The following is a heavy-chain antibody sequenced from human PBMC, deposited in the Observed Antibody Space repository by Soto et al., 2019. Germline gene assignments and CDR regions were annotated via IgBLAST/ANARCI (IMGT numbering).Heavy chain of an antibody. V-gene: IGHV1-2*02. CDR3: ARAFTRYNWNFRDDAFDI. CDR1: GYTFTGYY. D-gene: IGHD1-7*01. J-gene: IGHJ3*02. CDR2: INPNSGGT. Sequence: GSLKVSCKGSGYTFTGYYMQRVRQAPGQGLEWMGWINPNSGGTNYAQKFQGRVTMTRDTSISTAYMELSRPRSDDTAVYYCARAFTRYNWNFRDDAFDIWGQGTMVTVS.